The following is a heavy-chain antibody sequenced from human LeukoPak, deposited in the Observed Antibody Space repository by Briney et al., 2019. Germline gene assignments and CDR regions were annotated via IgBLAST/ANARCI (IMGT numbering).Heavy chain of an antibody. V-gene: IGHV3-48*03. J-gene: IGHJ4*02. CDR2: ISSSGSII. D-gene: IGHD1-14*01. CDR1: GFTFSSYE. CDR3: ARGGLPKPFDY. Sequence: GGSLRLSCAASGFTFSSYEIHWVRQAPGKGLEWVSYISSSGSIIYYADSVKGRFTISRDNAKNSLYLQMNSLRAEDTAVYYCARGGLPKPFDYWGQGTLVTVSS.